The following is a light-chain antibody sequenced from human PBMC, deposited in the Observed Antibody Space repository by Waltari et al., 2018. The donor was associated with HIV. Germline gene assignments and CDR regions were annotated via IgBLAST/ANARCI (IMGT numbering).Light chain of an antibody. V-gene: IGLV3-25*03. Sequence: SYDLPPTPPVSVSPAQTARINCSRAALPKKYSSWYRQKAGQAPILLIYKEIERPSGIPERISGSGSGTGVTLTITDVQAEDEGDYFCQSTDHDGTWVFGGGTKLTVL. CDR2: KEI. CDR3: QSTDHDGTWV. CDR1: ALPKKY. J-gene: IGLJ3*02.